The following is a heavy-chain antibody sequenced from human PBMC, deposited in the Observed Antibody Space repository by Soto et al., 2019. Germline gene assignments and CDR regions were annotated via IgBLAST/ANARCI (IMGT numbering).Heavy chain of an antibody. CDR3: ARGDGTGLHSSGWSPRF. D-gene: IGHD6-13*01. V-gene: IGHV3-21*06. J-gene: IGHJ4*02. CDR1: GFTFSIST. CDR2: ISSGTTYS. Sequence: GGSLRLSCAASGFTFSISTMNWVRQAPGKRLEWVSSISSGTTYSYYADSVKGRFSISRDNAKSSLYLQMNSLRVDDTAVYYCARGDGTGLHSSGWSPRFWGQGTLVTVSS.